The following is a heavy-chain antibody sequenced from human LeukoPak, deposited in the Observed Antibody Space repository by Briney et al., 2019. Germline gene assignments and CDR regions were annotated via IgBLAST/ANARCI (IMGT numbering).Heavy chain of an antibody. J-gene: IGHJ4*02. Sequence: PGGSLRLSCAVSGFTFNNYAMSWVRQAPGKGLQWVSDISGSGGTTYYADSVKGRFTISRDNSKNTLYLQTNSLRAEDTAVYFCASRPSGYYYGYWGQGTLVTVSP. D-gene: IGHD3-22*01. CDR3: ASRPSGYYYGY. CDR1: GFTFNNYA. CDR2: ISGSGGTT. V-gene: IGHV3-23*01.